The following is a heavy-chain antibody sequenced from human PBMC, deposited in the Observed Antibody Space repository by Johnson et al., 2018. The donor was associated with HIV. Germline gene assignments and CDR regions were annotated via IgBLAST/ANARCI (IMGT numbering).Heavy chain of an antibody. Sequence: QVQLVESGGGVVQPGRSLRLSCAASGFTFSSYAMHWVRQAPGKGLEWVAVISYDGSNKYYADSVKGRFTISRDNSKNTLSLQMNSLRAEDTAVYYCARDGLAARVVGAFDIWGQGTMVTVSS. CDR2: ISYDGSNK. CDR3: ARDGLAARVVGAFDI. CDR1: GFTFSSYA. J-gene: IGHJ3*02. D-gene: IGHD6-13*01. V-gene: IGHV3-30-3*01.